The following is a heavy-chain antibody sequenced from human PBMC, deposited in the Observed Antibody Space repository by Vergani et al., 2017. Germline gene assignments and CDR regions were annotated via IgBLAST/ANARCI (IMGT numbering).Heavy chain of an antibody. CDR2: INPNSGGT. Sequence: QVQLVQSGAEVKKPGASVKVSCKASGYTFTSYDINWVRQATGQGLEWMGWINPNSGGTNYAQKFQGRVTMTRDTSISTAYMELSRLRSDDTAVYYCARGMTYYYDSSGYYGGSYFDYWGQGTLVTVSS. CDR3: ARGMTYYYDSSGYYGGSYFDY. J-gene: IGHJ4*02. CDR1: GYTFTSYD. D-gene: IGHD3-22*01. V-gene: IGHV1-2*02.